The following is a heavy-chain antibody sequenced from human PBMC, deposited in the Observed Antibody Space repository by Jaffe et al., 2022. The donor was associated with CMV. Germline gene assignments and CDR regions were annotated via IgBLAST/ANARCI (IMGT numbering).Heavy chain of an antibody. CDR1: GYTFTSYG. CDR3: ARLYCSSTSCLHLFREDY. J-gene: IGHJ4*02. Sequence: QVQLVQSGAEVKKPGASVKVSCKASGYTFTSYGISWVRQAPGQGLEWMGWISAYNGNTNYAQKLQGRVTMTTDTSTSTAYMELRSLRSDDTAVYYCARLYCSSTSCLHLFREDYWGQGTLVTVSS. V-gene: IGHV1-18*01. CDR2: ISAYNGNT. D-gene: IGHD2-2*01.